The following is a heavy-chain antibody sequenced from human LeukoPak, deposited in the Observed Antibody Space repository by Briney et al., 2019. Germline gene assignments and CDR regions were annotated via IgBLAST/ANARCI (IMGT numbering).Heavy chain of an antibody. J-gene: IGHJ4*02. Sequence: GGSLRLSCAASGFTFSSYSMNWVRQAPGKGLEWVSYISSSGSTIYYADSVKGRFTISRDNAKNSLYLQMNSLRAEDTAVYYCARVEAARTDDYWGQGTLVTVSS. CDR2: ISSSGSTI. CDR1: GFTFSSYS. D-gene: IGHD6-6*01. V-gene: IGHV3-48*04. CDR3: ARVEAARTDDY.